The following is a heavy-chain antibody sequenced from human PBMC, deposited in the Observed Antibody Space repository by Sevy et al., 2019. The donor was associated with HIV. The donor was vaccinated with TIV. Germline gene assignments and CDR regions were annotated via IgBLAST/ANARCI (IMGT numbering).Heavy chain of an antibody. CDR3: ATAREYYQDSSGYLDF. Sequence: ASVKVSCKVSGYTLTGLSMYWVRQAPGKGLEWMGRFDPEDGETIYAQNFQGRATLTEDTSRDTAYMELSSLRYEDTAVYYCATAREYYQDSSGYLDFWGQGTLVTVSS. CDR2: FDPEDGET. V-gene: IGHV1-24*01. D-gene: IGHD3-22*01. CDR1: GYTLTGLS. J-gene: IGHJ4*02.